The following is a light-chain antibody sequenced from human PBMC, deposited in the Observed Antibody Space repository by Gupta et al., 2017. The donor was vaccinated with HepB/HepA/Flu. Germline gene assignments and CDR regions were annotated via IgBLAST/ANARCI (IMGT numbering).Light chain of an antibody. Sequence: QSVLTQPPSASGTPGQRVTISCSGSSSNIGSNTVNWYQQLPGTANKLLIYKNNQRPSGVPDRFSCSKAGTSASPDLSGLQAEDGAEYYCADWDDHLNACVFGGGTKLTVL. CDR1: SSNIGSNT. J-gene: IGLJ2*01. V-gene: IGLV1-44*01. CDR2: KNN. CDR3: ADWDDHLNACV.